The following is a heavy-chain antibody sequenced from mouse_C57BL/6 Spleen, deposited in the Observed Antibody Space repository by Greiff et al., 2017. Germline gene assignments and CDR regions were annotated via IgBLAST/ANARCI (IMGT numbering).Heavy chain of an antibody. V-gene: IGHV1-80*01. CDR2: IYPGDGDT. CDR3: ARGGLLNAMDY. Sequence: VQLQESGAELVKPGASVKISCKASGYAFSSYWMNWVKQRPGKGLEWIGQIYPGDGDTNYNGKFKGKATLTADKSSSTAYMQLSSLTSEDSAVYFCARGGLLNAMDYWGQGTSVTVSS. J-gene: IGHJ4*01. D-gene: IGHD2-3*01. CDR1: GYAFSSYW.